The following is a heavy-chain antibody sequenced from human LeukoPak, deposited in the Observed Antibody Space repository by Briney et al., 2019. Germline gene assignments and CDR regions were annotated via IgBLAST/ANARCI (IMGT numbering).Heavy chain of an antibody. D-gene: IGHD2-21*02. V-gene: IGHV4-34*01. Sequence: SETLSLTCAVYGGSFSGYYWSWIRQPPGKGLEWIGEINHSGSTNYNPSLKSRVTISVDTSKNQFSLKLSSVTAADTAVYYCASIYPPYCGGDCYGAFDIWGQGTMVTVSS. CDR2: INHSGST. CDR1: GGSFSGYY. J-gene: IGHJ3*02. CDR3: ASIYPPYCGGDCYGAFDI.